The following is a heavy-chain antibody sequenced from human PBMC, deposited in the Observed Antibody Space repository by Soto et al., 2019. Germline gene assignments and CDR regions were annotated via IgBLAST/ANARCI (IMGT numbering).Heavy chain of an antibody. CDR1: GCSFSSYA. V-gene: IGHV3-23*01. Sequence: SLRLSCAASGCSFSSYAMIWFRHAKMQPLEWVSAISGSGGSTYYADSVKGRFTIPRDNSKNTLYLQMNSLRAEDTAVYYCAKVTRSSDSYRDDGMDVWGQGTTVTVSS. J-gene: IGHJ6*02. CDR3: AKVTRSSDSYRDDGMDV. CDR2: ISGSGGST. D-gene: IGHD5-18*01.